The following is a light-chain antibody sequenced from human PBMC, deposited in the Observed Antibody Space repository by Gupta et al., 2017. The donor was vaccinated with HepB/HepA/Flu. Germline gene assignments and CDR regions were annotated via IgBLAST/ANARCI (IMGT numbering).Light chain of an antibody. V-gene: IGLV2-8*01. CDR1: SSDFGNYNH. Sequence: QSALTQPTSASGSPGQSVTISCTGASSDFGNYNHVSWYQQHPGKAPKLIIYEVSKRPSGVTDRYSASKSGNTASLTVSGLRAEDEAQYYCSSYTGNFVFGGGTKLTVL. J-gene: IGLJ2*01. CDR3: SSYTGNFV. CDR2: EVS.